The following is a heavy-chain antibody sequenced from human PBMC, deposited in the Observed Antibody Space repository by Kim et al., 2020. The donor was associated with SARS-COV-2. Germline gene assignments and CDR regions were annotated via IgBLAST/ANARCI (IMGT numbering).Heavy chain of an antibody. Sequence: YKYYADTVKGRFTISRDNAKNSLHLQMSSLRAEDTAVYYCARGYKSTIGYWGQGTLVTVSS. D-gene: IGHD1-20*01. CDR3: ARGYKSTIGY. V-gene: IGHV3-21*01. J-gene: IGHJ4*02. CDR2: YK.